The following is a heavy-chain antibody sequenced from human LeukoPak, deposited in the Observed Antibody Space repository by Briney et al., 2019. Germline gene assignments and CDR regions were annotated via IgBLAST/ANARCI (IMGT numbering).Heavy chain of an antibody. CDR1: GFTFSDYY. J-gene: IGHJ4*02. CDR2: ISSSGSTI. Sequence: GGSLRLSCAASGFTFSDYYMSWIRQAPGKGLEWVSYISSSGSTIYYADSVKGRFTISRDNAKNSLYLQMNSLRAEDTAVYYCARDPLKWELPVDYFDYWGQGTLVTVSS. CDR3: ARDPLKWELPVDYFDY. D-gene: IGHD1-26*01. V-gene: IGHV3-11*04.